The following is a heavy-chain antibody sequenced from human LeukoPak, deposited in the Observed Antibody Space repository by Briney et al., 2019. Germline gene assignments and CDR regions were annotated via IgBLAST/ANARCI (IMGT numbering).Heavy chain of an antibody. CDR2: IYTSGST. D-gene: IGHD3-22*01. CDR3: ARWSESRPNYYYYDSSGYDDAFDI. CDR1: GGSISSYY. V-gene: IGHV4-4*07. Sequence: SETLSLTCTVSGGSISSYYWSWIRQPAGKGLEWIGRIYTSGSTNYNPSLKSRVTMSVDTSKNQFSLKLGSVTAADTAVYYCARWSESRPNYYYYDSSGYDDAFDIWGQGTMVTVSS. J-gene: IGHJ3*02.